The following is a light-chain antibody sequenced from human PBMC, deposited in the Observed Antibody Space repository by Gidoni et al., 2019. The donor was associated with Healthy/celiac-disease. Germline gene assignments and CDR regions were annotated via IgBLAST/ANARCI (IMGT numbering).Light chain of an antibody. J-gene: IGKJ2*01. V-gene: IGKV4-1*01. Sequence: DIVMTQSPDSLAVSLGETATINCNSSQSVLYSSNNKNYLAWYQQKPGQAPKLLIYSASTRESGVPDRFSGSGSGTDFTLTISSLQAEDVAVYYCQQYYSTPYTFGQGTKLEIK. CDR3: QQYYSTPYT. CDR1: QSVLYSSNNKNY. CDR2: SAS.